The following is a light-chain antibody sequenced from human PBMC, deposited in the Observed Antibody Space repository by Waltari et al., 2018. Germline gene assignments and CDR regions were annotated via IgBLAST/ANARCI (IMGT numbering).Light chain of an antibody. CDR2: ASS. V-gene: IGKV1-8*01. Sequence: AIRITQSPSSLSASTGDRVTFTCRASQSISSYLAWYQQKPGKAPTVLIYASSTLQSGVPARVSGSGSGTDFTLTISCLQSEDFAIYYCQQYYSSPATFGQGTKVEIK. CDR3: QQYYSSPAT. CDR1: QSISSY. J-gene: IGKJ1*01.